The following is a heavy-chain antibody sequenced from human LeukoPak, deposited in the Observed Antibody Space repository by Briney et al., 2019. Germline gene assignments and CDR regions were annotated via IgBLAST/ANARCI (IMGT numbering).Heavy chain of an antibody. V-gene: IGHV1-8*01. D-gene: IGHD5-24*01. CDR1: GYTFTSYD. J-gene: IGHJ4*02. CDR3: ATSGGEMATIEGFDY. CDR2: MNPNSGNT. Sequence: GASVKVSYKASGYTFTSYDINWVRQATGQGLEWMGSMNPNSGNTGYAQKFQGRVTMTRNTSISTAYMELSSLRSEDTAVYYCATSGGEMATIEGFDYWGQGTLVTVSP.